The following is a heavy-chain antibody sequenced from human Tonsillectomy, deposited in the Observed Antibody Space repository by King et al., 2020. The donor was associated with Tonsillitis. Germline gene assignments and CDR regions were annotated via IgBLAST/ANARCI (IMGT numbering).Heavy chain of an antibody. CDR1: GYSFTSYW. CDR2: IYPGDSDT. D-gene: IGHD3-22*01. CDR3: ARLGYYDSLGPSGFDY. V-gene: IGHV5-51*01. Sequence: QLVQSGAEVKKPGGSLKISCKGSGYSFTSYWIGWVRQMPGKGLEWMGIIYPGDSDTRYSPSFQGQVTISADKSISTAYLQWSSLKASDTAMYYCARLGYYDSLGPSGFDYWGQGTLVTVSS. J-gene: IGHJ4*02.